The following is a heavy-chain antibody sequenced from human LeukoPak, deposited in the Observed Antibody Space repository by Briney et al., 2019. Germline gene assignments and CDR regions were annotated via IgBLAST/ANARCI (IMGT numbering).Heavy chain of an antibody. D-gene: IGHD6-13*01. V-gene: IGHV4-59*08. CDR1: GGPISSYY. J-gene: IGHJ5*02. Sequence: PSETLSLTCTVSGGPISSYYWSWIRQPPGKGLEWIGYIYYSGSTNYNPSLKSRVTVSVDTSENQFSLKLSSVTAADTAVYYCARHGSSSWYIPNWFDPWGQGTLVTVSS. CDR3: ARHGSSSWYIPNWFDP. CDR2: IYYSGST.